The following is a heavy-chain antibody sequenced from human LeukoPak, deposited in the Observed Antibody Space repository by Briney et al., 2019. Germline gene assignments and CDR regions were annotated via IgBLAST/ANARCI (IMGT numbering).Heavy chain of an antibody. J-gene: IGHJ6*03. Sequence: GGSLRLSCAASGFTFSSYAMSWVRQAPGKGLEWVSAISGSGGSTYYADSVKGRFTISRDNSKNTLYPQMNSLRAEDTAVYYCAKGRVPAARSNYYYYMDVWGKGTTVTVSS. D-gene: IGHD2-2*01. CDR3: AKGRVPAARSNYYYYMDV. V-gene: IGHV3-23*01. CDR2: ISGSGGST. CDR1: GFTFSSYA.